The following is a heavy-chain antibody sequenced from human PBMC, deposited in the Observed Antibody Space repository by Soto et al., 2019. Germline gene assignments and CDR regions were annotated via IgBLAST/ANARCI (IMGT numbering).Heavy chain of an antibody. Sequence: SETLSLTCTVSGGSISSYYWSWIRQPPGKGLEWIGYIYYSGSTNYNPSLKSRVTISVDTSKNQFSLKLSSVTAADTAVYYCARYAWHSAYNWFDPWGQGTLVTVSS. J-gene: IGHJ5*02. CDR3: ARYAWHSAYNWFDP. D-gene: IGHD2-2*01. CDR1: GGSISSYY. V-gene: IGHV4-59*01. CDR2: IYYSGST.